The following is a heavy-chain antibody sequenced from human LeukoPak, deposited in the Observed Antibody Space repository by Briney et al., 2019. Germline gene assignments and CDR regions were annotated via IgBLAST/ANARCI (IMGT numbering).Heavy chain of an antibody. CDR2: ISSSSSTI. CDR3: ARDEGWFGELLVD. J-gene: IGHJ4*02. V-gene: IGHV3-48*01. Sequence: PGGSLRLSCAASGFTFSNYSMNWVRQAPGKGLEWVSYISSSSSTIYYADSVKGRFTISRDNAKNSLYLQMNSLRAEDTAVYYCARDEGWFGELLVDWGQGTLVTVSS. CDR1: GFTFSNYS. D-gene: IGHD3-10*01.